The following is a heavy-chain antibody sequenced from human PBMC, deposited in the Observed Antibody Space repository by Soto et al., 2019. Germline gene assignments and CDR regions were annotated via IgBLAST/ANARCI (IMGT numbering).Heavy chain of an antibody. V-gene: IGHV4-30-4*01. CDR2: IYHSGNT. CDR1: GGSINSGAYY. CDR3: GSYYCSSTHCPGLDV. Sequence: QVQLQESGAGLVKPSQTLSLTCTVSGGSINSGAYYWTWIRQPPGKGLEWIGYIYHSGNTYYNSSLKSRVIISINTSKNQFSLKLTSVTAADTAVYYCGSYYCSSTHCPGLDVWGQGTTVTVSS. D-gene: IGHD2-2*01. J-gene: IGHJ6*02.